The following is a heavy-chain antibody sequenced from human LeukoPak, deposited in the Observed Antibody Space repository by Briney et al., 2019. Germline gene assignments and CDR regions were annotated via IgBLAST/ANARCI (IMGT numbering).Heavy chain of an antibody. J-gene: IGHJ4*02. CDR2: ISAYNGNT. Sequence: ASVKVSCKASGYTFTSYGISWVRQAPGQGLEWMGWISAYNGNTNYAQKLQGRVTMTTDTSTSTAYMELRSLRSEDTAVYYCATYAGAYCGGDCYWYYFDYWGQGTLVTVSS. CDR1: GYTFTSYG. V-gene: IGHV1-18*01. CDR3: ATYAGAYCGGDCYWYYFDY. D-gene: IGHD2-21*02.